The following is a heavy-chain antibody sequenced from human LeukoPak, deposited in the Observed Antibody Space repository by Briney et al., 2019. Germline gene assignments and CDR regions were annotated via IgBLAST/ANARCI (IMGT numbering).Heavy chain of an antibody. V-gene: IGHV3-30*19. CDR1: GFTFSSYG. J-gene: IGHJ4*02. CDR2: IWYDGSNK. Sequence: GGSLRLSCAASGFTFSSYGMHWVRQAPGKGLEWVAVIWYDGSNKYYADSVKGRFTISRDNSKNTLYLQMNSLRAEDTAVYYCARASVYYDSSGYSGPFDYWGQGTLVTVSS. CDR3: ARASVYYDSSGYSGPFDY. D-gene: IGHD3-22*01.